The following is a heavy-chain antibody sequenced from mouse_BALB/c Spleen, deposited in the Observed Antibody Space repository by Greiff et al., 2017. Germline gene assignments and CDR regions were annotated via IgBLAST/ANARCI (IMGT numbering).Heavy chain of an antibody. J-gene: IGHJ3*01. CDR3: ARHGLFYYGYTWFAY. V-gene: IGHV5-9-3*01. CDR2: ISSGGSYT. CDR1: GFTFSSYA. D-gene: IGHD2-2*01. Sequence: EVQLVESGGGLVKPGGSLKLSCAASGFTFSSYAMSWVRQTPEKRLEWVATISSGGSYTYYPDSVKGRFTISRDNSKNTLYLQMSSLRSEDTAMYYCARHGLFYYGYTWFAYWGQGTLVTVSA.